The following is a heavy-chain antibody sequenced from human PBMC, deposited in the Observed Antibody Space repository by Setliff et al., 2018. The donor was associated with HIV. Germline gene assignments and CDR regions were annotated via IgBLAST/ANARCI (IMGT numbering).Heavy chain of an antibody. D-gene: IGHD4-17*01. CDR3: ARPGGSYGDY. J-gene: IGHJ4*02. CDR1: GYTFTDDY. CDR2: VDPENNKT. Sequence: ASVKVSCKASGYTFTDDYMHWVQQAPGKGLEWMGRVDPENNKTIYTEKFQGRVSMTADTSTSTAYMELRSLRSDDTAMYYCARPGGSYGDYWGQGALVTVSS. V-gene: IGHV1-69-2*01.